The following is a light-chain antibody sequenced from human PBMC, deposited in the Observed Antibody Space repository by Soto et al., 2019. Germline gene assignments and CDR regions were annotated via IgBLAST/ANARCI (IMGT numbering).Light chain of an antibody. J-gene: IGKJ1*01. CDR3: QQYNSDFQT. CDR2: DAS. CDR1: QSIGRW. Sequence: DMQMTQSPSTRSSSVGYIVSITCRASQSIGRWLAWYQQKSGKAPKLLIFDASGLESGVPSRFSGSGSGTEFTLTISCLQPDDVATYYCQQYNSDFQTLGHGTKVDSK. V-gene: IGKV1-5*01.